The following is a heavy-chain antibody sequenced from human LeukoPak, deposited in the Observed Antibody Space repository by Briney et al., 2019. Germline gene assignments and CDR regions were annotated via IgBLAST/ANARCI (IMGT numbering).Heavy chain of an antibody. D-gene: IGHD6-19*01. J-gene: IGHJ2*01. CDR2: ISGSGGST. CDR3: ATHISGWWNWYFDL. CDR1: GFTLSSYA. V-gene: IGHV3-23*01. Sequence: GGSLRLSCAASGFTLSSYAMSWVRQAPGKGLEWVSAISGSGGSTYYADSVKSRFTISRDNSKNTLYLQMNSLRAEDTAVYYCATHISGWWNWYFDLWGRGTLVTVSS.